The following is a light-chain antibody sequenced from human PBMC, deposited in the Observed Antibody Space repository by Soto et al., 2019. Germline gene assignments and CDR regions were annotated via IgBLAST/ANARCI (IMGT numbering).Light chain of an antibody. J-gene: IGLJ1*01. Sequence: QSALTQPASVSGSPGQSITISCTGTSSDVGGYNYVSWYQQHPGKAPKLMIYELINRPSGVSNRFSGSKSGNTASLTISGLQAEDEADYYCSSYTSSSTLVFGTGTKVTVL. CDR2: ELI. V-gene: IGLV2-14*01. CDR3: SSYTSSSTLV. CDR1: SSDVGGYNY.